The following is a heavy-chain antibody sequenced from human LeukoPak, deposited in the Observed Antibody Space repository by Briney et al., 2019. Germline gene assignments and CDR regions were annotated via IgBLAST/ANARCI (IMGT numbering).Heavy chain of an antibody. CDR2: IYHSGST. V-gene: IGHV4-38-2*01. CDR1: GYSISGGYY. J-gene: IGHJ4*02. CDR3: ASSPGLWFGGMYYFDY. D-gene: IGHD3-10*01. Sequence: PAETLSLTCAVSGYSISGGYYWGWIRQPPGKGLEWIGSIYHSGSTYYNPSLKSRVTISVDTSKNQFSLKLSSVTAADTAVYYCASSPGLWFGGMYYFDYWGQGTLVTVSS.